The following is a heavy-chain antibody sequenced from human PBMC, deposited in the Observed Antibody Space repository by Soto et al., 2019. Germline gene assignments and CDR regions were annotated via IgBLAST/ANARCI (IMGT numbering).Heavy chain of an antibody. V-gene: IGHV1-69*01. Sequence: QVQLVQSGAEVKKPGSSVKVSCKASGGPFSDYSINWVRQAPGQGLEWMGGIIPIFATPNYAQKFQGRVTTAQRHPTIAAGRKVATRGSEDTSIYCGGHAPDDVTPSVLGLVAYGGQAPLVPATS. CDR2: IIPIFATP. CDR1: GGPFSDYS. D-gene: IGHD3-16*01. CDR3: GHAPDDVTPSVLGLVAY. J-gene: IGHJ4*02.